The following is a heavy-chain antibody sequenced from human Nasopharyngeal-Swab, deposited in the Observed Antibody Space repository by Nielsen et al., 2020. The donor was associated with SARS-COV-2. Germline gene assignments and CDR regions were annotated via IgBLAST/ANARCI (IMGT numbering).Heavy chain of an antibody. J-gene: IGHJ6*02. D-gene: IGHD4-17*01. CDR3: ARGIRGAFGDQSSTSGSYYYGMDV. CDR2: ISYSGTT. CDR1: GFTFSDYS. V-gene: IGHV4-38-2*01. Sequence: ESLKISCAASGFTFSDYSMNWVRQPPGEGLEWIGSISYSGTTYYNPSLKSRVTMTVDTSKNQFSLRLSSVTAADAAVYYCARGIRGAFGDQSSTSGSYYYGMDVWGRGTTVTVSS.